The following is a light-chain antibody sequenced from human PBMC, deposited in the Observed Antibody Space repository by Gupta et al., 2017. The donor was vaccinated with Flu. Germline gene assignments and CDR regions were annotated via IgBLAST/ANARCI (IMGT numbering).Light chain of an antibody. Sequence: QTVRIKCKGDSLRSFYENCYRQKPGQAPVLVIYGNNIRPSGSPDRFSGSSSGYTATLIITGAQAEDEADYYCHSRDSRDNYRYVFGTGTKVTVL. CDR3: HSRDSRDNYRYV. CDR1: SLRSFY. J-gene: IGLJ1*01. V-gene: IGLV3-19*01. CDR2: GNN.